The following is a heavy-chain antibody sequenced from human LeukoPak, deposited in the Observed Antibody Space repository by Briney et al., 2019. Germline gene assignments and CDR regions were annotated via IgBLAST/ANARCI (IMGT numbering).Heavy chain of an antibody. J-gene: IGHJ5*02. CDR3: ARLTSPAGAAADS. CDR1: GFTFSSYA. Sequence: PGGSLRLSCAASGFTFSSYAMHWVRQAPGKGLEWVAVISYDGSNKYYADSVKGRFTISRDNSKNTLYLQMNSLRAEDTAVYYCARLTSPAGAAADSWGQGTLVTVSS. CDR2: ISYDGSNK. D-gene: IGHD6-13*01. V-gene: IGHV3-30-3*01.